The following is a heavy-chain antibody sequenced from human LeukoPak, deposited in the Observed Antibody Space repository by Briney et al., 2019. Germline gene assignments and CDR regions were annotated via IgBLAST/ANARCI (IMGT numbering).Heavy chain of an antibody. Sequence: GGSLRLSCAASGFTFSSYGMHWVRQAPGKGLEWVAVIWYDGSNKYYADSVKGRFTISRDNSKNTLYLQMNSLRAEDTAVYYCARDGRVGATKAFDIWGQGTMVTVSS. D-gene: IGHD2-15*01. V-gene: IGHV3-33*01. CDR2: IWYDGSNK. J-gene: IGHJ3*02. CDR1: GFTFSSYG. CDR3: ARDGRVGATKAFDI.